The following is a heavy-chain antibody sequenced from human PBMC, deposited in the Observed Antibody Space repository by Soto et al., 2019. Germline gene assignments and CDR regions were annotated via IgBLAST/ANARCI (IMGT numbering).Heavy chain of an antibody. D-gene: IGHD6-19*01. CDR2: INAGNGNT. CDR3: ARHGSGGDY. V-gene: IGHV1-3*05. CDR1: GYTFTSYA. J-gene: IGHJ4*02. Sequence: QVQLVQSGAEEKKPGASVKVSCKASGYTFTSYAMHWVRQAPGQRLEWMGWINAGNGNTKYSQKFQGRVTITRDTAASPAYMVLSSLRSEDTSVYDCARHGSGGDYWGQGTLVTVSS.